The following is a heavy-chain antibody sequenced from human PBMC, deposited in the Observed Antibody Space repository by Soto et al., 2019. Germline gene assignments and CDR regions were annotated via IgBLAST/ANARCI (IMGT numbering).Heavy chain of an antibody. CDR2: ILHDGNNK. CDR1: GFTFSNYI. V-gene: IGHV3-30-3*01. D-gene: IGHD3-10*01. Sequence: QVQLVESGGGVLQPGRSLRLSCGASGFTFSNYIMHWVRQAPGKGLEWVAIILHDGNNKYYEDSVQGRFTISRDNSKNTLNLQMNSLTTEDTAIYYCARDDEQGSYCDAGYWGPGTLWTVSS. J-gene: IGHJ4*02. CDR3: ARDDEQGSYCDAGY.